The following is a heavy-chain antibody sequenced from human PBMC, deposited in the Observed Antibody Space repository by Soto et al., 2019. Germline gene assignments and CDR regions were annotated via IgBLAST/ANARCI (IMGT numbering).Heavy chain of an antibody. CDR2: IHDGNGYT. Sequence: QVQLVQSGAQVKKPGASVKVSCKAAGYTFDNYALHWVRQAPGRRLEWMGWIHDGNGYTKYSQSFQGRVTITRDTSASTVHMDLSSLRSEDTAVYYCARVQYSGYDFKLAFDIWGQGTMVTVSS. CDR1: GYTFDNYA. D-gene: IGHD5-12*01. CDR3: ARVQYSGYDFKLAFDI. J-gene: IGHJ3*02. V-gene: IGHV1-3*01.